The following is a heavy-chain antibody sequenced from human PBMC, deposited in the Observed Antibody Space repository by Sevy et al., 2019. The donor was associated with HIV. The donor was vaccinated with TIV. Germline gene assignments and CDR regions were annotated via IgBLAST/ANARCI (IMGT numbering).Heavy chain of an antibody. CDR1: GGSFSGYY. V-gene: IGHV4-34*01. Sequence: SETLSLTCAVYGGSFSGYYWSWIRQPPGKGLEWIGEINHSGSTNYNPSLKSRVTISVDTSKNQFSLKLSSVTAADTALYYFASGLGDIVVVPAATAGYYYYGMDVWGQGTTVTVSS. J-gene: IGHJ6*02. CDR2: INHSGST. D-gene: IGHD2-2*01. CDR3: ASGLGDIVVVPAATAGYYYYGMDV.